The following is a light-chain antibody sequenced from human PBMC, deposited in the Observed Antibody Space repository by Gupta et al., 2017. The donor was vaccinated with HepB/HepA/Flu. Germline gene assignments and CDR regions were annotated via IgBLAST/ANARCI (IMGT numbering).Light chain of an antibody. CDR3: QVWDSSSDHPRV. CDR2: YDS. J-gene: IGLJ3*02. CDR1: NIGSKS. V-gene: IGLV3-21*04. Sequence: SYVLTQPPSVSVAPGKTARITCGGNNIGSKSVHWYQQKPGQAPVLVIYYDSDRPSGIPERFSGSNSGNTATLTISXVXAGDEAXYYCQVWDSSSDHPRVFGGGTKLTVL.